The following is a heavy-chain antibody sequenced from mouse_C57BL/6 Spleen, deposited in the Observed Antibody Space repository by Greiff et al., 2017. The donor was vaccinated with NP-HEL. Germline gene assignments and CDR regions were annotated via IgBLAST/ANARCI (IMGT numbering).Heavy chain of an antibody. V-gene: IGHV5-6*01. D-gene: IGHD3-2*02. J-gene: IGHJ3*01. CDR2: ISSGGSYT. CDR1: GFTFSSYG. CDR3: ARHERNGAAQATPFAY. Sequence: EVKLVESGGDLVKPGGSLKLSCAASGFTFSSYGMSWVRQTPDKRLEWVATISSGGSYTYYPDSVKGRFTISRDNAKNTLYLQMSSLKSEDTAMYYCARHERNGAAQATPFAYWGQGTLVTVSA.